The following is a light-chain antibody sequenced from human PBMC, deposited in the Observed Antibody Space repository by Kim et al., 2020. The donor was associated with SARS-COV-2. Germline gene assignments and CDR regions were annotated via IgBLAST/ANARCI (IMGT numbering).Light chain of an antibody. J-gene: IGKJ2*01. V-gene: IGKV3-20*01. CDR1: QSVSSIY. CDR2: ATP. CDR3: QQYDDSPYT. Sequence: EIVLTQSPVTLSLSPGERVTLSCRASQSVSSIYLAWYQQKPGQAPRPLIYATPSRATGIPDRFSGSGSGTDFTLTISRLEPEDFAMYYCQQYDDSPYTFGQGTKLEIK.